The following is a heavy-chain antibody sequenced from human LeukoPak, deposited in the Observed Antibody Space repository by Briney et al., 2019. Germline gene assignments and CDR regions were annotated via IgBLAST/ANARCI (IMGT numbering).Heavy chain of an antibody. CDR3: IVVVEPPDSDGFDV. D-gene: IGHD1-14*01. CDR2: INADVSTT. CDR1: GFTFGNSW. Sequence: GGSLRLSCAASGFTFGNSWVLWVRHAPGKGLVWVSLINADVSTTIYAGSVKGRFTISRDNARNTLSLETNSLTIEDTAVYYCIVVVEPPDSDGFDVWGQGTMITVSS. J-gene: IGHJ3*01. V-gene: IGHV3-74*01.